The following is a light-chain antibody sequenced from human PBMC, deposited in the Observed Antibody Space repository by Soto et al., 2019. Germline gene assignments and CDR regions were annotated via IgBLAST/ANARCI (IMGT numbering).Light chain of an antibody. V-gene: IGLV2-8*01. J-gene: IGLJ3*02. Sequence: QSALTQPPSASGSLGQSVTISCTGTSSDIGDYNYVSWYQQHAGKAPKLMIYEVSQRPSGVPDRFSGSKSGNTASLTVSGLQAEDEADYYCGSYVGSKSFVFGGGTHLTVL. CDR1: SSDIGDYNY. CDR2: EVS. CDR3: GSYVGSKSFV.